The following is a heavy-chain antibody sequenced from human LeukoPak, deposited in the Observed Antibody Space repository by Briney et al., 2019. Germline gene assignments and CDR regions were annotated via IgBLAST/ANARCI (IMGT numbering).Heavy chain of an antibody. CDR1: GFTFSSYW. D-gene: IGHD2-15*01. V-gene: IGHV3-7*01. CDR2: IKQDGSEK. J-gene: IGHJ6*03. Sequence: PGGSLRLSCAASGFTFSSYWMSWVRQAPGKGLEWVANIKQDGSEKYYVDSVKGRFTISRDNAKNSLYLQMNSLRAEDTAVYYCARDSDRGWSYEYYMDVWGKGTTVTISS. CDR3: ARDSDRGWSYEYYMDV.